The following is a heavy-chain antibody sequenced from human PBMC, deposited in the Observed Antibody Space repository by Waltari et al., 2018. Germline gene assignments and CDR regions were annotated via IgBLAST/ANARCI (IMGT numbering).Heavy chain of an antibody. CDR1: GGSFSGYY. CDR2: INHSGST. D-gene: IGHD3-3*01. CDR3: ARERVGFGFDY. Sequence: QVQLQQWGAGLWKPSETLSLTCAVYGGSFSGYYWSWIRQPPGNGLSWIGEINHSGSTNYNPSLKSRVTISVDTSKNPFSLNLSSVTAADTAVYYCARERVGFGFDYWGQGTLVTVSS. V-gene: IGHV4-34*01. J-gene: IGHJ4*02.